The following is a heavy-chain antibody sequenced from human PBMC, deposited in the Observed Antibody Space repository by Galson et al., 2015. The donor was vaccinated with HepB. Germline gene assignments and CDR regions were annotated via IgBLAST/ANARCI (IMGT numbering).Heavy chain of an antibody. J-gene: IGHJ6*02. V-gene: IGHV3-48*04. CDR1: GFTFSSYS. D-gene: IGHD3-10*01. CDR3: VRDRGGSGSYMSYYYDMDV. Sequence: SLRLSCAASGFTFSSYSMNWVRQTPGKGLEWVSHISSSSSIINYADSVKGRFTISRDNAENSLYLQMNSLGAEDTAVYYCVRDRGGSGSYMSYYYDMDVWGQGTTVIVSS. CDR2: ISSSSSII.